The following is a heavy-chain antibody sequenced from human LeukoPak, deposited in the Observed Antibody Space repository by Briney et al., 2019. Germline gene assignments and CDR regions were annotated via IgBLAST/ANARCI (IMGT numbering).Heavy chain of an antibody. V-gene: IGHV1-8*01. D-gene: IGHD2-8*01. Sequence: ASVKVSCKASGYTFTSYDINWVRQATGQGLEWMGWMNPNSGNTGYAQKFQGRVTMTRNTSISTAYMELSSLRSEGTAVYYCARAGFAYYDAFDIWGQGTMVIVSS. CDR1: GYTFTSYD. CDR2: MNPNSGNT. J-gene: IGHJ3*02. CDR3: ARAGFAYYDAFDI.